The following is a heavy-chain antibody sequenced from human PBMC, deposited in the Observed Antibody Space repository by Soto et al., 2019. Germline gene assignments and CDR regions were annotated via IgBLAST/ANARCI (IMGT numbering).Heavy chain of an antibody. J-gene: IGHJ3*02. Sequence: ASVKVSCKASGYTFTSYGISWVRQAPGQGLEWMGWISAYNGNTNYAQKLQGRVTMTTDTSTSTAYMELRSLRSDDTAVYYCARSGARLGYCSSTSCSNPKDDAFDIWG. V-gene: IGHV1-18*01. CDR3: ARSGARLGYCSSTSCSNPKDDAFDI. CDR1: GYTFTSYG. D-gene: IGHD2-2*01. CDR2: ISAYNGNT.